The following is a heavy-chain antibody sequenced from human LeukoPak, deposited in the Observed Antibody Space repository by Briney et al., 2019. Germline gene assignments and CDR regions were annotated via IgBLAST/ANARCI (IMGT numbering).Heavy chain of an antibody. D-gene: IGHD3-16*02. CDR3: ARRAFGGVIAANWFDP. J-gene: IGHJ5*02. V-gene: IGHV4-59*08. CDR2: IYDNGYT. Sequence: SETLSLTSTVSGGSMSTYYWSWIRQPPGKGLEWIGYIYDNGYTHYNPSLKSRVSISLDTSKSQFSLNLSSVTAADTAVYYCARRAFGGVIAANWFDPWGQGTLVTVSS. CDR1: GGSMSTYY.